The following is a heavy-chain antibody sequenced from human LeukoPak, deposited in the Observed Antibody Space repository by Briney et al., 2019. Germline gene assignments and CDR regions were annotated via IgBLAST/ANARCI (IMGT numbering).Heavy chain of an antibody. V-gene: IGHV3-21*01. D-gene: IGHD2-21*01. CDR3: ARETAHCGGDCYDY. CDR1: GFTLSSYA. J-gene: IGHJ4*02. Sequence: PGGSLRLSCAASGFTLSSYAMHWVRQAPGKGLEWVSSISSSSHYIYYADSVKGRFTISRDSAKNSLFLQMNSLKAEDTAVYYCARETAHCGGDCYDYWGQGTLVTVSS. CDR2: ISSSSHYI.